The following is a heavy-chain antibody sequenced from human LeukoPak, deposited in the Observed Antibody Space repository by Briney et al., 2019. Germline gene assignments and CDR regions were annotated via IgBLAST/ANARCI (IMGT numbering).Heavy chain of an antibody. V-gene: IGHV5-51*01. D-gene: IGHD1-26*01. CDR3: ASPGRVSFSPFDY. CDR1: GSRFTNYW. CDR2: IYLGDSDT. Sequence: GASLKIPCKGSGSRFTNYWIAWVRQMPGKGLEGMGIIYLGDSDTRYSPSFQGQVTISANQSISNPSLQWSYLHGPAPALFYCASPGRVSFSPFDYWGQGALVSVRS. J-gene: IGHJ4*02.